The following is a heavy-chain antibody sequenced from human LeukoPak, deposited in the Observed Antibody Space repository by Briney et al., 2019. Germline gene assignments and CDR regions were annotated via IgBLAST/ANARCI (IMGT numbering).Heavy chain of an antibody. CDR1: GGSISSYY. D-gene: IGHD6-19*01. J-gene: IGHJ4*02. CDR2: IYYSGST. CDR3: AREGARWQWLARDY. V-gene: IGHV4-59*06. Sequence: SETLSLTCTVSGGSISSYYWSWIRQPPGKGLEWIGYIYYSGSTYYNPSLKSRVTISVDTSKNQFSLKLSSVTAADTAVYYCAREGARWQWLARDYWGQGTLVTVSS.